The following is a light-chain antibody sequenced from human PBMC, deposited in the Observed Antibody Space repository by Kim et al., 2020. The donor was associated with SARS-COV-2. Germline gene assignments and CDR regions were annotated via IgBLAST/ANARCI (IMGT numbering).Light chain of an antibody. Sequence: VPPGERATLSCRASQSISNKLAGYQHKPGQAPRLLSYGAATRATDIPARFSGSGSGTEFTLTISSLQSEDFAVYYCQQYNYWPIYSFGQGTKLEI. CDR1: QSISNK. J-gene: IGKJ2*03. V-gene: IGKV3-15*01. CDR3: QQYNYWPIYS. CDR2: GAA.